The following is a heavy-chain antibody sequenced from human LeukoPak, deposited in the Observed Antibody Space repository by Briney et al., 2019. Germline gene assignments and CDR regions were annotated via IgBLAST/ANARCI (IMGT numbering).Heavy chain of an antibody. CDR1: GGSISSGSYY. CDR2: IYTSGST. D-gene: IGHD6-6*01. Sequence: SETLSLTCTVSGGSISSGSYYWSWIRQPAGKGLEWIGRIYTSGSTNYNPSLKSRVTITVDTSKNQFSLTLSSVTAADTAVYYCAREPGGSSSFEGFDYWGQGTLVTVSS. V-gene: IGHV4-61*02. CDR3: AREPGGSSSFEGFDY. J-gene: IGHJ4*02.